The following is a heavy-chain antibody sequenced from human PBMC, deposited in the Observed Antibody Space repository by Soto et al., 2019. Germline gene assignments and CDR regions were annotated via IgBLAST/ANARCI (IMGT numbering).Heavy chain of an antibody. Sequence: ASETLSLTCSVSGGSISGYYWSWIRQAPGKGLEWIGYVYDTGSTSYNPSLQSRVTISVDTSKKQFSLSLRLVTAADTAVYFCARVGLDLSHFDYWGQGTLVTVSS. CDR3: ARVGLDLSHFDY. CDR2: VYDTGST. D-gene: IGHD3-16*01. V-gene: IGHV4-59*01. CDR1: GGSISGYY. J-gene: IGHJ4*02.